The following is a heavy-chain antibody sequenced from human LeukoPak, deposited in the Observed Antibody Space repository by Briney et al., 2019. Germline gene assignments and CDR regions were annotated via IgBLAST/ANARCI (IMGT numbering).Heavy chain of an antibody. Sequence: RRASVKVSCKASGGTFSSYAISWVRQAPGQGLEWMGRIIPILGIANYAQKFQGRVTITADKSTSTAYMELRSLRSDDTAVYYCARSGYSSSWYFWGSGYYYGMDVWGQGTTVTVSS. CDR1: GGTFSSYA. D-gene: IGHD6-13*01. CDR3: ARSGYSSSWYFWGSGYYYGMDV. CDR2: IIPILGIA. V-gene: IGHV1-69*04. J-gene: IGHJ6*02.